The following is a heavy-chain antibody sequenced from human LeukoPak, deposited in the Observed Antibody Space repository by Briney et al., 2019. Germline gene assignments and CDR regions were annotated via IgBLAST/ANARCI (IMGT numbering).Heavy chain of an antibody. J-gene: IGHJ4*02. V-gene: IGHV3-15*01. Sequence: GGSLRLSCAASGFSISNDWMSWVRQAPGKGLEWAARVKSRSAGETTDYAAPVKGRFTISRDDSKNTLYLQMNSLKTEDTAVYYCTLIQGWGSGSYYRDFWGQGTLVTVSS. CDR3: TLIQGWGSGSYYRDF. CDR1: GFSISNDW. D-gene: IGHD3-10*01. CDR2: VKSRSAGETT.